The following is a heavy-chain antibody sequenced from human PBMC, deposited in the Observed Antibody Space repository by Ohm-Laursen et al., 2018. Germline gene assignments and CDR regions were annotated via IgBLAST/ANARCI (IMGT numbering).Heavy chain of an antibody. D-gene: IGHD3-10*01. J-gene: IGHJ3*02. Sequence: SLRLSCAASGFIFNEYSMSWVRQAPGRGLEWVSEIGGDGGSPQYADSVKGRFTISRDNSKSTLYLQLNSLRAEDTAVYYCAKDSVPRNGVFDAFDIWGQGSMVTVSS. V-gene: IGHV3-23*01. CDR3: AKDSVPRNGVFDAFDI. CDR1: GFIFNEYS. CDR2: IGGDGGSP.